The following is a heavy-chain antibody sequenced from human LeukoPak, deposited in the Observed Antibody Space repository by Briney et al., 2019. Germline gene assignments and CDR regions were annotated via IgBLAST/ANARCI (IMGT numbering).Heavy chain of an antibody. J-gene: IGHJ6*02. CDR2: IYYSGST. Sequence: SETLSLTCTVSGGSISSGDYYWSWIRQPPGKGLEWIGYIYYSGSTYYNPSLKSRVTISVDTSKNLFSLKLSSVTAADTAVYYCARGDYYYGMDVWGQGTTVTVSS. V-gene: IGHV4-30-4*01. CDR3: ARGDYYYGMDV. CDR1: GGSISSGDYY.